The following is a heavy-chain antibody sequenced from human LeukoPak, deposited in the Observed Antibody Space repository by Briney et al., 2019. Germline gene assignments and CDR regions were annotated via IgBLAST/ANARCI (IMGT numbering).Heavy chain of an antibody. D-gene: IGHD1-26*01. CDR2: MYYSGST. CDR3: ARTRGLRGSYSFSAFDI. Sequence: SETLSLTCTVSGGSISSSTYYWGWIRQPPGKGLEWIGSMYYSGSTYYNPSLTSRVTISVDTSKNQFSLNLSSVTAADTAVYYCARTRGLRGSYSFSAFDIWGQGTMVTVSS. J-gene: IGHJ3*02. CDR1: GGSISSSTYY. V-gene: IGHV4-39*07.